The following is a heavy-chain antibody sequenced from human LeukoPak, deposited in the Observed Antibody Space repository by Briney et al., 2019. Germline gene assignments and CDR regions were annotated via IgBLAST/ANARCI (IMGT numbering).Heavy chain of an antibody. CDR3: ATTYCSSTSCSQSPYYYYGMDV. V-gene: IGHV3-53*01. CDR2: IYSGGST. J-gene: IGHJ6*02. CDR1: GFTVSSNY. Sequence: GGSLRLSCAASGFTVSSNYMSWVRQAPGKGLEWVSVIYSGGSTYYADSVKGRFTISRDNSKNTLYLQMNSLRAEDTAVYYCATTYCSSTSCSQSPYYYYGMDVWGQGTTATVSS. D-gene: IGHD2-2*01.